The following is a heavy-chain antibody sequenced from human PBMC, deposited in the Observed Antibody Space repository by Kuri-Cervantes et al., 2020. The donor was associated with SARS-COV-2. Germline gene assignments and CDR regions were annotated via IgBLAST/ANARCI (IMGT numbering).Heavy chain of an antibody. Sequence: GESLKISCAASGFTVNSYNMNWVRQVPGKGLEWLSYIRRGSSPIYYADSVKGRFTISRDNIKNSLYLQMNSLRPQDTAVYYCVRECFGSSSHNSGMDFWGQGTMVTVSS. CDR1: GFTVNSYN. CDR2: IRRGSSPI. V-gene: IGHV3-48*04. J-gene: IGHJ6*02. CDR3: VRECFGSSSHNSGMDF. D-gene: IGHD2-15*01.